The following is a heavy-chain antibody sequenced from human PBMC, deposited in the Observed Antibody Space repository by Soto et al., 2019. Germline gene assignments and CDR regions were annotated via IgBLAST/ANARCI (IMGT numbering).Heavy chain of an antibody. CDR1: GFTVSSNY. CDR3: AGTLLWFGEYYGMDV. Sequence: EVQLVESGGGLVQPGGSLRLSCAASGFTVSSNYMSWVRQAPGKGLEWVSVIYSGGSTYYADSVKGRFTISRDNSKNTLYLQMNSLRAEDTAVYYCAGTLLWFGEYYGMDVWGQGTTVIVSS. V-gene: IGHV3-66*01. CDR2: IYSGGST. D-gene: IGHD3-10*01. J-gene: IGHJ6*02.